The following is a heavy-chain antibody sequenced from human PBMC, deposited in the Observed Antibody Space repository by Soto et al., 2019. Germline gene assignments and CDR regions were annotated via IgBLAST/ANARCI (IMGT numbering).Heavy chain of an antibody. V-gene: IGHV1-18*01. CDR3: ATIAAAGTWFDP. CDR2: ISAYNGNT. Sequence: ASVKVSCKASGYTFTSYGISWVRQAPGQGLEWMGWISAYNGNTNYAQKLQGRVTMTTDTSTSTAYMELRSLRSDDTAGYYCATIAAAGTWFDPWGQGTLVTVSS. CDR1: GYTFTSYG. J-gene: IGHJ5*02. D-gene: IGHD6-13*01.